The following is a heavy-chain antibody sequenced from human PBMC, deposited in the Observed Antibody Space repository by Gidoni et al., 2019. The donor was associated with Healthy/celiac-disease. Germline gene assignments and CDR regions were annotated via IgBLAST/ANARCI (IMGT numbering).Heavy chain of an antibody. J-gene: IGHJ6*02. CDR2: IYYSGST. D-gene: IGHD5-12*01. CDR1: GGSLSSSY. Sequence: QVQLQESGPGLVKPSETLSLTCTVSGGSLSSSYWSWIRQPPGKGLEWLGYIYYSGSTNYIPSLKSRVTISVDTSKNQFSLKLSSVTAADTAVYYCASGKVATIGRRSYYYGMDVWGQGTTVTVSS. CDR3: ASGKVATIGRRSYYYGMDV. V-gene: IGHV4-59*01.